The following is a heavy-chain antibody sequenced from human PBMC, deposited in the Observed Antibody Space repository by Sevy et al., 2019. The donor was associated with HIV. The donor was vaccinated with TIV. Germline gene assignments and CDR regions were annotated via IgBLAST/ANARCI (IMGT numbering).Heavy chain of an antibody. CDR3: ARFYGSWSNRYFDY. V-gene: IGHV4-59*01. CDR2: IYYSGST. Sequence: SETLSLTCTVSGGSISSYYWSWIRQPPGKGLEWIGYIYYSGSTTYNTSLKSRVTISVDTSKNQFSLNLTSVTAADTAVYYCARFYGSWSNRYFDYWGQGTLVTVSS. J-gene: IGHJ4*02. CDR1: GGSISSYY. D-gene: IGHD3-10*01.